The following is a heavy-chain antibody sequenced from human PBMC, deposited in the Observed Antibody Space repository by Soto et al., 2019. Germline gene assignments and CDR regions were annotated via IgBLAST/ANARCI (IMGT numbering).Heavy chain of an antibody. CDR3: AKGQRFLEWLLYRQPFDY. Sequence: GGSLRLSCAASGFTFSSYGMHWVRQAPGKGLEWVAVISYDGSNKYYADSVKGRFTISRDNSKNTLYLQMNSLRAEDTAVYYCAKGQRFLEWLLYRQPFDYWGQGTLVTVSS. V-gene: IGHV3-30*18. CDR1: GFTFSSYG. J-gene: IGHJ4*02. D-gene: IGHD3-3*01. CDR2: ISYDGSNK.